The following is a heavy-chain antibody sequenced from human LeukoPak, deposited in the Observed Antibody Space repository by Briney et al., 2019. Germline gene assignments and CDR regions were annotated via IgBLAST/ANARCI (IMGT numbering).Heavy chain of an antibody. J-gene: IGHJ4*02. Sequence: SETLSLTCTVSGGSIRTTSYYWGWIRQSPGTEPEWIGSIYFSGSTYYNPSLEGRVPISVDTSNNQFSLRLSSVTAADTAVYYCARGGSYWDYWGQGPLVTVSS. V-gene: IGHV4-39*07. CDR3: ARGGSYWDY. CDR1: GGSIRTTSYY. CDR2: IYFSGST. D-gene: IGHD3-10*01.